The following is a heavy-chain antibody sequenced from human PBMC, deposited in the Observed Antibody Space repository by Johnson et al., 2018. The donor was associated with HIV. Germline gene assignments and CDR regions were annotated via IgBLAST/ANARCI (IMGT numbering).Heavy chain of an antibody. J-gene: IGHJ3*02. D-gene: IGHD5-24*01. CDR3: AREWLYGFDI. CDR2: ISYDGSNQ. V-gene: IGHV3-30*03. Sequence: VQLVESGGGVVQPGRSLRLSCVASGFTFSSYGMHWVRQAPGKGLDWVADISYDGSNQYYADSLMGRFTISRDNSKNTLYLQMNRLRAEDTAVYYCAREWLYGFDIWGQGTMVTVSS. CDR1: GFTFSSYG.